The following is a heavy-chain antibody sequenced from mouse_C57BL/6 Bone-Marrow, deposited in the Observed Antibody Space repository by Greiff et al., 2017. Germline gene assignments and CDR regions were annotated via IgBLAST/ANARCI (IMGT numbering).Heavy chain of an antibody. D-gene: IGHD1-1*01. CDR2: INPSNGGT. CDR1: GYTFTSYW. Sequence: QVQLQQSGTVLARPGASVKMSCKTSGYTFTSYWMHWVKQRPGQGLEWIGNINPSNGGTNYNEKFKSKATLTVDKSSSTAYMQLSSLTSEDSAVYYCARGFPYYYGSSDGPPVYFDYWGQGTTLTVSS. V-gene: IGHV1-53*01. CDR3: ARGFPYYYGSSDGPPVYFDY. J-gene: IGHJ2*01.